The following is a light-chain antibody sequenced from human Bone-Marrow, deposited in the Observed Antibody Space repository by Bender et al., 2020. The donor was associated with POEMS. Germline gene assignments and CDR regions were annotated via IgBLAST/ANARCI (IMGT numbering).Light chain of an antibody. CDR2: GNN. Sequence: QSVLTQPPSVSGAPGQRVTISCTGSSSNIGAGFDVHWYQQLPGKAPKLLLYGNNIRPSGVPDRFSVSKSGASASLAITGLHTEDEADYYCSSYISNVRVFGGGTKLTVL. V-gene: IGLV1-40*01. CDR1: SSNIGAGFD. CDR3: SSYISNVRV. J-gene: IGLJ2*01.